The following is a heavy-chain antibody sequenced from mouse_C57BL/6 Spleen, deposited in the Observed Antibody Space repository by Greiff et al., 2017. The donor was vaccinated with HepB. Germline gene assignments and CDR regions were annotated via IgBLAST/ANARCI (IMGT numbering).Heavy chain of an antibody. Sequence: QVQLQQSGAELVKPGASVKISCKASGYAFSSYWMNWVKQRPGKGLEWIGQIYPGDGDTNYNGKFKGKATLTADKSSSTAYMQLSSLTSEDSAVYFCARDGNYAFYAMDYWGQGTSVTVSS. D-gene: IGHD2-1*01. J-gene: IGHJ4*01. CDR3: ARDGNYAFYAMDY. CDR2: IYPGDGDT. CDR1: GYAFSSYW. V-gene: IGHV1-80*01.